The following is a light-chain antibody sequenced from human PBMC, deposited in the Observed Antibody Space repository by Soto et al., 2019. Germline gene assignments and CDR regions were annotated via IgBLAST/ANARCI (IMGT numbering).Light chain of an antibody. J-gene: IGKJ1*01. CDR2: GAS. Sequence: EIVMTQSPATLSVSPGEGATLSCWASQNIGNNLAWYHQKPGQAPRLLIFGASTRATGVPARFSGSGSGTEFTLTISSLQSEDFAVYYCQQYHYWWTFGQGTKVEIK. V-gene: IGKV3-15*01. CDR3: QQYHYWWT. CDR1: QNIGNN.